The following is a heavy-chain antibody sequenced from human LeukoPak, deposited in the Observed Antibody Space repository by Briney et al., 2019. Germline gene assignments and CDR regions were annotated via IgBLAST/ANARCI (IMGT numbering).Heavy chain of an antibody. CDR3: AKGGSNPYCAVDS. Sequence: GGSLRLSCSASGFTFSSYAMTWVRQAPGKGLEWVSVISASGGNTYYADSVKGRFTISRDNSKNTLYLQMSSLRAEDTAVYYCAKGGSNPYCAVDSWGQGTLVTVSS. CDR2: ISASGGNT. D-gene: IGHD3-16*01. J-gene: IGHJ4*02. V-gene: IGHV3-23*01. CDR1: GFTFSSYA.